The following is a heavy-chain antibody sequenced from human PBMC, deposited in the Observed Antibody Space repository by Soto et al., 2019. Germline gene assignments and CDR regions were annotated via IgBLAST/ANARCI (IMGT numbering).Heavy chain of an antibody. D-gene: IGHD1-26*01. CDR2: INHSGFT. CDR3: VRGRAFMSRVAFDI. V-gene: IGHV4-34*02. J-gene: IGHJ3*02. Sequence: QVQLQQRGAGLLKPSETLSLTCAVLGGSFSDYYWTWIRQPPGKGLEWIGEINHSGFTSYNPSLKSRLTLLEDTSTREFSLNLSSVTAADTAAYHCVRGRAFMSRVAFDIWGQGTMVTVSS. CDR1: GGSFSDYY.